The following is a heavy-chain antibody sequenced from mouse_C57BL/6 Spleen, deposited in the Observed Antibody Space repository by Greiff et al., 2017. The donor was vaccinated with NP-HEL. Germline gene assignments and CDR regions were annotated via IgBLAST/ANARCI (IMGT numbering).Heavy chain of an antibody. CDR1: GYTFTDYN. CDR2: INPNNGGT. CDR3: ARFWDYADYYAMDY. V-gene: IGHV1-18*01. D-gene: IGHD2-4*01. J-gene: IGHJ4*01. Sequence: VQLQQSGPELVKPGASVKIPCKASGYTFTDYNMDWVKQSHGKSLEWIGDINPNNGGTNYNQKFKGKATLTVDKSSSTAYMELRSLTSEDTAVYYCARFWDYADYYAMDYWGQGTSVTVSS.